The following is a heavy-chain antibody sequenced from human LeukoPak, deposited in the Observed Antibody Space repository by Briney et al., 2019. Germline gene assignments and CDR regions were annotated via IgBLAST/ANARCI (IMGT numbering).Heavy chain of an antibody. CDR3: AKDPRGYSYGYPYYFDY. D-gene: IGHD5-18*01. V-gene: IGHV3-30*18. Sequence: GRSLRLSCAASGFTFSSYGMHWVRQAPGKGLEWVAVISYDGSNKYYADSVKGRFTISRDNSKNTLYLQMNSLRAGDTAVYYCAKDPRGYSYGYPYYFDYWGQGTLVTVSS. J-gene: IGHJ4*02. CDR2: ISYDGSNK. CDR1: GFTFSSYG.